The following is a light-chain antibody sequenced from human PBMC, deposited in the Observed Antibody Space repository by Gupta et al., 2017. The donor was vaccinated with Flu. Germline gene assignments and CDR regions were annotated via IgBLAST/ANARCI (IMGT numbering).Light chain of an antibody. Sequence: PSSLSASVGDRVTITCRASQSISTYLNWYQQKAGKVPKLLINAASSLQSGVPSRFSGSGSGTDFTLSISSLQPEDFATYYCQHSYSTPYTFGQGTKLEIK. J-gene: IGKJ2*01. V-gene: IGKV1-39*01. CDR1: QSISTY. CDR2: AAS. CDR3: QHSYSTPYT.